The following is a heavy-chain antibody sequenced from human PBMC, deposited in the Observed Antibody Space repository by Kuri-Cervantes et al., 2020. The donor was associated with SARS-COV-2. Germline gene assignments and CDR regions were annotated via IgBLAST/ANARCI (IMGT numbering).Heavy chain of an antibody. CDR3: ATGLYGEYFDY. J-gene: IGHJ4*02. V-gene: IGHV4-59*12. Sequence: SETLSLTCTVSGGSISSYYWSWIRQPPGKGLEWIGYIYYSGSTNYNPSLKSRVTISVDTSKNQFSLELSSVTAADTAVYYCATGLYGEYFDYWGQGTLVTVSS. CDR1: GGSISSYY. D-gene: IGHD4-17*01. CDR2: IYYSGST.